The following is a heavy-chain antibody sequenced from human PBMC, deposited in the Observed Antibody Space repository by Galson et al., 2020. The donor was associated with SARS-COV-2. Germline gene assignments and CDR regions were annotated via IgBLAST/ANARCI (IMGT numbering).Heavy chain of an antibody. V-gene: IGHV5-51*01. Sequence: GESLKISCKGSGYSFSSNWIGWVRQMPGKGLEWMGIIYLGDSDTRYSPSFQGQVTISADKSINTAYLQWSDLKASDSAMYYCARLGYDSRSGYYTHFDYWGQGTLVTVSS. J-gene: IGHJ4*02. CDR3: ARLGYDSRSGYYTHFDY. D-gene: IGHD3-3*01. CDR1: GYSFSSNW. CDR2: IYLGDSDT.